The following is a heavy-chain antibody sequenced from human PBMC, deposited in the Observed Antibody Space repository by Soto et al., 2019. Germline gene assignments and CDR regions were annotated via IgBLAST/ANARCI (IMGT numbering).Heavy chain of an antibody. D-gene: IGHD2-15*01. V-gene: IGHV1-18*01. CDR3: ARGPPTSCSGGNRYSHYFDY. CDR1: GYTFTSYG. CDR2: ISAYSGST. Sequence: QVQLVQSGAEVKKPGASVKVSCKASGYTFTSYGISWVRQAPGQGLEWMGWISAYSGSTKYAQKLQDRVTMTTDTSTNIAYMELRSLRSDDTAIYYCARGPPTSCSGGNRYSHYFDYWGQGTLVTVSS. J-gene: IGHJ4*02.